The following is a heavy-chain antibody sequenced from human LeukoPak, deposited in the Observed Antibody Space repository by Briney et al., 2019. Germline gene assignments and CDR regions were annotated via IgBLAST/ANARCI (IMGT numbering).Heavy chain of an antibody. D-gene: IGHD3-22*01. J-gene: IGHJ4*02. Sequence: ASVKVSCKVSGYTLTELSMHWVRQAPGKGLEWMGGFDPEDGETIYAQKFQGRVTMTEDTSTDTAYTELSSLRSEDTAVYYCATDRGPYYYDSSDPTAYWGQGTLVTVSS. CDR2: FDPEDGET. CDR3: ATDRGPYYYDSSDPTAY. CDR1: GYTLTELS. V-gene: IGHV1-24*01.